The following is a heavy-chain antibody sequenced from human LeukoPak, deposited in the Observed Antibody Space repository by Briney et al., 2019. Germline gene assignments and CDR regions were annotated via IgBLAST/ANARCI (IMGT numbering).Heavy chain of an antibody. CDR3: ARVSYDFWSGYYRGNWFDP. D-gene: IGHD3-3*01. CDR2: IYYSGST. CDR1: GGSISSGGYY. J-gene: IGHJ5*02. V-gene: IGHV4-30-4*08. Sequence: SETLSLTCTVSGGSISSGGYYWSWIRQHPGKGLEWIGYIYYSGSTYYNPSLKSRVTISVDTSKNQFSLKLSSVTAADTAVYYCARVSYDFWSGYYRGNWFDPWGQGTLVTVSS.